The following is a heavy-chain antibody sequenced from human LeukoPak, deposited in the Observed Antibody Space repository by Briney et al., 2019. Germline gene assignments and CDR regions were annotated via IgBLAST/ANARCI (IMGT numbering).Heavy chain of an antibody. CDR2: IYYSGST. Sequence: SETLSLTCTVSGGSISSYYWSWIRQPPGKGLEWIGYIYYSGSTNYNPSLKSRVTISVDTSKNQFSLKLSSVTAADTAVYYCARLGYSSSWPHGAFDIWGQGTMVTVSS. CDR1: GGSISSYY. D-gene: IGHD6-13*01. V-gene: IGHV4-59*08. J-gene: IGHJ3*02. CDR3: ARLGYSSSWPHGAFDI.